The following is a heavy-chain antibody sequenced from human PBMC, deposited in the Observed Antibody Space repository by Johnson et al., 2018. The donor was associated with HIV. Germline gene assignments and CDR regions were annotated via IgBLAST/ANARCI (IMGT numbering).Heavy chain of an antibody. J-gene: IGHJ3*02. D-gene: IGHD3-22*01. CDR3: ARGYYYDSSGSDDAFDI. Sequence: QVQLVESGGGLVKPGGSLRLSCAASGFSFSDYYMSWIRQAPGKGLEWVSYISSSGDTISYADSVQGRFTIYRDTSKNTMALQLNSLRAEDTAVYYCARGYYYDSSGSDDAFDIWGQGTMVTVSS. CDR2: ISSSGDTI. CDR1: GFSFSDYY. V-gene: IGHV3-11*04.